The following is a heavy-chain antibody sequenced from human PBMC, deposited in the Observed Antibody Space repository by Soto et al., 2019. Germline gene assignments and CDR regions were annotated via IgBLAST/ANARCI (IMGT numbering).Heavy chain of an antibody. CDR1: GGTFSSYT. CDR3: AREGAGMAATFDP. J-gene: IGHJ5*02. CDR2: IIPIFGTT. V-gene: IGHV1-69*01. Sequence: QVQLVQSGAEVKKPGSSVKVSCKASGGTFSSYTMTWVRQAPGQGPEWMGGIIPIFGTTNYAQRFQGRITITADVSTSTAYMELIRLTSEDTAVYYCAREGAGMAATFDPWGQGTLVTVSS. D-gene: IGHD1-1*01.